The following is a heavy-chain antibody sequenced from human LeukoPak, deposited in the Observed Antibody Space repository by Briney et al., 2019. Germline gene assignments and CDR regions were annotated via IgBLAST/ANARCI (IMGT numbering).Heavy chain of an antibody. CDR3: ARGGGLDV. J-gene: IGHJ6*02. CDR2: INHNGNVN. CDR1: GFTFSSYW. V-gene: IGHV3-7*03. Sequence: GGSLRLSCAASGFTFSSYWMNWARQAPGKGLEWVASINHNGNVNYYVDSVKGRFTISRDDAKNSLYLQISNLRAEDTAVYFCARGGGLDVWGQGATVTVSS. D-gene: IGHD3-16*01.